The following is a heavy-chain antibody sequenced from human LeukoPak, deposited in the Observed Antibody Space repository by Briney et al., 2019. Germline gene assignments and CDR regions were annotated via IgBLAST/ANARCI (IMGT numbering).Heavy chain of an antibody. D-gene: IGHD6-13*01. CDR3: ILAAAGPAY. J-gene: IGHJ4*02. Sequence: GGSLRLSCAASGFTFNNAWMAWVRQAPGKGLEWVGRIRGKTDGETTDYAAPVQGRFTISRDDSKDTLYLQMNSLKTEDTAVYYCILAAAGPAYWGQGTLVTVSS. V-gene: IGHV3-15*01. CDR2: IRGKTDGETT. CDR1: GFTFNNAW.